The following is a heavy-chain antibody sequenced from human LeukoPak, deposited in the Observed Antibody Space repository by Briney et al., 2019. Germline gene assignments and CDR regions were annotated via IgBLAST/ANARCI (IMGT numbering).Heavy chain of an antibody. CDR2: ISYDGSNA. D-gene: IGHD2/OR15-2a*01. CDR1: GFTFSSYG. Sequence: PGGSLRLSCAASGFTFSSYGLHWVRQTAGKGLEWVAVISYDGSNAYYADSVKGRFTISRDNSQNTLYLQTNSLRAEDTAVYYCAKDLGVGAYLLFDYVSSAFDHWGQGTLVTVSS. CDR3: AKDLGVGAYLLFDYVSSAFDH. V-gene: IGHV3-30*18. J-gene: IGHJ4*02.